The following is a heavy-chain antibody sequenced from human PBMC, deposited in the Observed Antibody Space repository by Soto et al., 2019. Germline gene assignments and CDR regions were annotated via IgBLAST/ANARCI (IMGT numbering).Heavy chain of an antibody. CDR1: GATFSSFA. CDR2: IIPIFDTI. CDR3: ASPLKWSGYYIAFDY. J-gene: IGHJ4*02. Sequence: QVQLLQSGAEVKKPGSSVKVSCKASGATFSSFAFSWVRQAPGQGLERMGVIIPIFDTISYAQKFQGRVTITADESTRTAYMELNSLPSDDTAVYYCASPLKWSGYYIAFDYWGQGTLVIVSS. V-gene: IGHV1-69*01. D-gene: IGHD3-3*01.